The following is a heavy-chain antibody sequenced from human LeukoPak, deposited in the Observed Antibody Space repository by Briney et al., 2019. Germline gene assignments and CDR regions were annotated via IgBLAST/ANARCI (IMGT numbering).Heavy chain of an antibody. V-gene: IGHV4-39*01. CDR1: GGSISSYY. CDR2: IYYSGST. J-gene: IGHJ6*03. CDR3: ARHSGYDKNYYYYYMDV. Sequence: SETLSLTCTVSGGSISSYYWGWIRQPPGKGLEWIGSIYYSGSTYYNPSLKSRVTISVDTSKNQFSLKLSSVTAADTAVYYCARHSGYDKNYYYYYMDVWGKGTTVTISS. D-gene: IGHD5-12*01.